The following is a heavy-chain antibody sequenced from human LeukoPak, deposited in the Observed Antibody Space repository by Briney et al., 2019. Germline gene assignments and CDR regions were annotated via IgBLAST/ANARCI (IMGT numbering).Heavy chain of an antibody. CDR2: ISAYNGNT. CDR3: ARGSVLNPFKWFVP. J-gene: IGHJ5*02. D-gene: IGHD2-15*01. CDR1: GYTFTIYG. Sequence: GASVTVSFTSSGYTFTIYGISWVRQAPAQGLEWMGWISAYNGNTNYAQKLQGRVTMTTDTSTSTAYMELRSLRSDDTAVYYCARGSVLNPFKWFVPWGQGTLVTVSS. V-gene: IGHV1-18*01.